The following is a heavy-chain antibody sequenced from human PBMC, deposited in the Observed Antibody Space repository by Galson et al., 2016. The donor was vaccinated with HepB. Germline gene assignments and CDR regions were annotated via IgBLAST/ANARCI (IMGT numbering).Heavy chain of an antibody. CDR2: IDPSDSYT. Sequence: QSGAEVKKPGESLRISCKGSGYSFTSYWISWVRQMPGKGLEWTGRIDPSDSYTNYSPSFQGHVTISADKSMSTAYLQWSSLKASDTAMYYCARHRYYYDSSGYYYALGYWGKGTLVTVSS. D-gene: IGHD3-22*01. V-gene: IGHV5-10-1*01. J-gene: IGHJ4*02. CDR3: ARHRYYYDSSGYYYALGY. CDR1: GYSFTSYW.